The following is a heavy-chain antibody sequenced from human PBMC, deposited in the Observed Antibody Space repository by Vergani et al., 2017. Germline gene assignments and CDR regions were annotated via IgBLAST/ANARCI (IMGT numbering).Heavy chain of an antibody. CDR3: ASDTHSGQRADR. V-gene: IGHV4-61*02. D-gene: IGHD6-19*01. CDR1: GGSISSGSYY. Sequence: QVQLQESGPGLVKPSQTLSLTCTVSGGSISSGSYYWSWIRQPAGKGLEWIGRIYTSGNTNYNPSLKTRVTISVDTSKNQFSLTLTSVTAADTAVYYCASDTHSGQRADRWGQGILVTVTS. J-gene: IGHJ5*02. CDR2: IYTSGNT.